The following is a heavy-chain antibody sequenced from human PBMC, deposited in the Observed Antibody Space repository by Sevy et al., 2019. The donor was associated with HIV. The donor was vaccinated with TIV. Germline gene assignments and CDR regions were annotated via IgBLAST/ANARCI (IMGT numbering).Heavy chain of an antibody. CDR2: ISGSGDNT. D-gene: IGHD6-19*01. J-gene: IGHJ4*02. Sequence: GGSLRLSCAASGFMFRTYAMSWVRQAPGKGLEWVSGISGSGDNTYYADSVKGHFTISRDNSKNTLFLQMNSLTADDTAVYFCAKDSSGWQYFDYWGQGTLVTVSS. CDR3: AKDSSGWQYFDY. V-gene: IGHV3-23*01. CDR1: GFMFRTYA.